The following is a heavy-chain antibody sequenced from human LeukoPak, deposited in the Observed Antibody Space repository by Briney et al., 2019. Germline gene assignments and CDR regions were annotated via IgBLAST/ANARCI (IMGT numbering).Heavy chain of an antibody. CDR3: AREDKGVYYYGSGSYDY. V-gene: IGHV1-2*02. CDR1: GYTFTGYY. CDR2: INPNSGGT. J-gene: IGHJ4*02. Sequence: ASVKVSCKASGYTFTGYYMHWVRQAPGQGLEWMGWINPNSGGTNYAQKFQGRVTMTRDTSISTAYMELSRLRSDDTAVYYCAREDKGVYYYGSGSYDYWGQGTLVTVSS. D-gene: IGHD3-10*01.